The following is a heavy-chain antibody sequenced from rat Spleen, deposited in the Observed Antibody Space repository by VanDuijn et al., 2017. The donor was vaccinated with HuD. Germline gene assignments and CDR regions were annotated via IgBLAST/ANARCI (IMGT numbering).Heavy chain of an antibody. V-gene: IGHV2-15*01. D-gene: IGHD1-11*01. CDR1: GFSLISYT. CDR2: IWNDGST. CDR3: TRTYGGYTSDWFAY. Sequence: QVQLKESGPGLVQPSQTLSLTCTVSGFSLISYTVSWVRQPPGKGLEWMGGIWNDGSTNYNSALKNRLNISRDTSKNQVFLKMNSLQTDDTAIDVCTRTYGGYTSDWFAYWGQGTLVTVSS. J-gene: IGHJ3*01.